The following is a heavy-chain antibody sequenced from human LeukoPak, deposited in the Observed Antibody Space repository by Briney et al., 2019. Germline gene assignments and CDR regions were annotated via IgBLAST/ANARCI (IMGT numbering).Heavy chain of an antibody. D-gene: IGHD2-2*01. J-gene: IGHJ4*02. V-gene: IGHV1-69*01. CDR1: GGTFSSYA. Sequence: ASVKVSCKASGGTFSSYAISWVRQAPGQGLEWMGGIIPIFGTANYAQKFQGRVTITADESTSTAYMELCSLRSEDTAVYYCASSSPLSSSPFDYWGQGTLVTVSS. CDR2: IIPIFGTA. CDR3: ASSSPLSSSPFDY.